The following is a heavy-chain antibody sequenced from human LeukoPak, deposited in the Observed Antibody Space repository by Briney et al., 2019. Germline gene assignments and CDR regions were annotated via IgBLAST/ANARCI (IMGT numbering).Heavy chain of an antibody. J-gene: IGHJ6*03. D-gene: IGHD4-11*01. V-gene: IGHV4-39*01. Sequence: ETLSLTCTASGGAIRSSGYYWGWIRQPPGKGLEWIGSIYDSGSTYYNPSLKSRVTISVDTSKNQFSLKLSSVTAADTAVYYCARHWYSNYYMDVWGKGTTVAVSS. CDR1: GGAIRSSGYY. CDR3: ARHWYSNYYMDV. CDR2: IYDSGST.